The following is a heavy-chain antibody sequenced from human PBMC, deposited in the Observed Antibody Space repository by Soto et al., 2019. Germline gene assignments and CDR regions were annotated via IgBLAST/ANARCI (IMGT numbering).Heavy chain of an antibody. V-gene: IGHV3-74*01. J-gene: IGHJ3*01. CDR3: ARGDRGAFDW. D-gene: IGHD1-26*01. CDR2: IHREGSST. CDR1: GFTFSYYW. Sequence: EVQLVESGGGLVQPGESLRLYCAASGFTFSYYWMHWVRQAPGKGLVWVSRIHREGSSTTYAVSVKGRFTISRDNARNTLYLQMNSLRAEDTAVYYCARGDRGAFDWWAQGTVVTVSS.